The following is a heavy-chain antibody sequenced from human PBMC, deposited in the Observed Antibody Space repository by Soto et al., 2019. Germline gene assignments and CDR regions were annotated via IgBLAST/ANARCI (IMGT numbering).Heavy chain of an antibody. D-gene: IGHD5-18*01. CDR3: ERRYGACFDY. CDR2: FYYSGST. Sequence: SETLSLTCTVSGGSISSSSYSWGWIRQPPGKGPEWIGTFYYSGSTYYNPSLKSRVTISVDTSKNQFSLKLSSVTAADTAVYYCERRYGACFDYWGQGTQVTFAS. CDR1: GGSISSSSYS. V-gene: IGHV4-39*01. J-gene: IGHJ4*02.